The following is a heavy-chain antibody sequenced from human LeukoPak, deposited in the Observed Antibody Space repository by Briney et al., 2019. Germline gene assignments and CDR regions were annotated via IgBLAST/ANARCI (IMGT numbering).Heavy chain of an antibody. CDR3: ARESYGFPVGHYYMDV. Sequence: SETLSLTCTVSGGSISSDYCSWLRQPAGKGLEWIGRLYDTGSTNYNPSLKSRVTISVDKSKNQFSLKLSSVTAADTAVYYCARESYGFPVGHYYMDVWGKGTTVTVSS. CDR2: LYDTGST. CDR1: GGSISSDY. J-gene: IGHJ6*03. V-gene: IGHV4-4*07. D-gene: IGHD3-3*01.